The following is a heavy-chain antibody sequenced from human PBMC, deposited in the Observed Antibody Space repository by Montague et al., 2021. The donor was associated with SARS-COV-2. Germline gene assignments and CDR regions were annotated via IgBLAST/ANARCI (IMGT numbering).Heavy chain of an antibody. V-gene: IGHV3-33*01. J-gene: IGHJ4*02. CDR3: AREGMVGTTTGLDY. CDR2: IWFDGSNE. Sequence: FLRLSCAASGFPFSSYGFHWFRQAPGKGLEWVAVIWFDGSNEYYADSVKGRFTISRDNSKNTLYLQMNSLRAEDTAVYYCAREGMVGTTTGLDYWGQGTLVTVSS. D-gene: IGHD1-26*01. CDR1: GFPFSSYG.